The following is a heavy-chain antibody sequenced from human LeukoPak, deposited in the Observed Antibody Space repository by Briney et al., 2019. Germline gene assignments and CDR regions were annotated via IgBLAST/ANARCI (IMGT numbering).Heavy chain of an antibody. CDR1: GFTFSSYA. CDR3: ARSWASVDTAMLRLTLGYFDY. Sequence: GGSLGLSCAASGFTFSSYAMHWVRQAPGKGLEWVAVISYDGSNKYYADSVKGRFTISRDNSKNTLYLQMNSLRAEDTAVYYCARSWASVDTAMLRLTLGYFDYWGQGTLVTVSS. V-gene: IGHV3-30*04. CDR2: ISYDGSNK. J-gene: IGHJ4*02. D-gene: IGHD5-18*01.